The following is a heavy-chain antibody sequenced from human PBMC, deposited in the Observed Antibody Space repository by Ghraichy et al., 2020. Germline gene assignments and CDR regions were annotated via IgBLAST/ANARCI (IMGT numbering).Heavy chain of an antibody. J-gene: IGHJ6*02. CDR2: ISYDGSNK. Sequence: GGSLRLSCAASGFTFSSYGMHWVRQAPGKVLEWVAVISYDGSNKYYADSVKGRFTISRDNSKNTLYLQMNSLRAEDTAVYYCAKDGEGYYGMDVWGQGTTVTVSS. CDR1: GFTFSSYG. CDR3: AKDGEGYYGMDV. D-gene: IGHD3-3*01. V-gene: IGHV3-30*18.